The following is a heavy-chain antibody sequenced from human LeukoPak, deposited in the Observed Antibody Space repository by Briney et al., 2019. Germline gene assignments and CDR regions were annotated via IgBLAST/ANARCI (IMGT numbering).Heavy chain of an antibody. J-gene: IGHJ6*03. CDR1: GFTVSSNY. V-gene: IGHV3-53*01. Sequence: PGGSLRLSCAASGFTVSSNYMSWVRQAPGKGLEWVSVIYSGGSTYYADSVKGRFTISRDNSKNTLYLQINSLRAEDTAVYYCARDRGYYYMDVWGKGTTVTVSS. CDR2: IYSGGST. CDR3: ARDRGYYYMDV. D-gene: IGHD3-10*01.